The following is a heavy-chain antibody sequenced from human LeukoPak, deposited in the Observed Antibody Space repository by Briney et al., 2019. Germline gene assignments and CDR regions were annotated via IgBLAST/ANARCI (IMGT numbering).Heavy chain of an antibody. D-gene: IGHD1-26*01. Sequence: SETLSLTCTVSGGFISSSSYYWSWIRQSPGKGLEWIGYIYYSGSTNYNPSLKSRVTISVDTSKNQFSLKLTSVTAADTAVYYCAVGPNWFAPWGQGTLVIVSS. CDR1: GGFISSSSYY. V-gene: IGHV4-61*01. CDR3: AVGPNWFAP. J-gene: IGHJ5*02. CDR2: IYYSGST.